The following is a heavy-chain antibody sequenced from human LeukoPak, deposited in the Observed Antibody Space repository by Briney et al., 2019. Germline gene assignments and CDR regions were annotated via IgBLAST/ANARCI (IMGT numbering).Heavy chain of an antibody. CDR1: GGSISSSTYY. D-gene: IGHD6-19*01. CDR2: IYYGGST. J-gene: IGHJ4*02. V-gene: IGHV4-39*01. CDR3: ARTGLTGYSSGWYPAEVDY. Sequence: PSETLSLTCTVSGGSISSSTYYWGWVRQPPGKGLEWIGSIYYGGSTYYNPSLKNRVTMSVDTSKNQFSLKLSSVTAADTAVYYCARTGLTGYSSGWYPAEVDYWGQGTLVTVSS.